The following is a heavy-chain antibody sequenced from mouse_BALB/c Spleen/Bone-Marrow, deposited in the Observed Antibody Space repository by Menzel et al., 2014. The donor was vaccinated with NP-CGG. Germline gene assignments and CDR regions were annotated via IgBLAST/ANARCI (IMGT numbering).Heavy chain of an antibody. V-gene: IGHV4-1*02. CDR2: INPDSSTI. Sequence: EVQLQQSGGGLVQPGGSLKLSCAASRFDFSRYWMSWVRQAPGKGLEWIGEINPDSSTINYTPSLKDKFIISRDNAKNTLYLQMSKVRSEDTALYYCARPGDYDAMDYWGQRTSVTVSS. CDR1: RFDFSRYW. CDR3: ARPGDYDAMDY. J-gene: IGHJ4*01.